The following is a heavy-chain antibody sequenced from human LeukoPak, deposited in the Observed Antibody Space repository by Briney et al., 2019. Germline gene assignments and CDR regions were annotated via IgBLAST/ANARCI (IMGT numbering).Heavy chain of an antibody. D-gene: IGHD3-3*02. CDR1: GFTFSSYA. J-gene: IGHJ4*02. CDR3: TVRSSI. CDR2: IKSKGDGETI. Sequence: GGSLRLSCAASGFTFSSYAMSWVRQAPGKGLEWVSRIKSKGDGETIDYNTPVKGRFTISRDDSKNTLYLQMNSLKDEDTAMYYCTVRSSIWSQGTLVTVSS. V-gene: IGHV3-15*01.